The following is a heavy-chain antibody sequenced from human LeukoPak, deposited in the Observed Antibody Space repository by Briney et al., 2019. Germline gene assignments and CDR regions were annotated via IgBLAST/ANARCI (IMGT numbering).Heavy chain of an antibody. D-gene: IGHD3-22*01. V-gene: IGHV4-59*01. CDR1: GGHISTYY. J-gene: IGHJ4*02. Sequence: SETLSLTCTVSGGHISTYYWSWIRQAPGKGLEWIGYIYYSGSTKYNPSLKSRVTISVDTSKNQFSLKLSSVTAADTAVYFCARGITDSIWYLDYWGQGTLVTVS. CDR3: ARGITDSIWYLDY. CDR2: IYYSGST.